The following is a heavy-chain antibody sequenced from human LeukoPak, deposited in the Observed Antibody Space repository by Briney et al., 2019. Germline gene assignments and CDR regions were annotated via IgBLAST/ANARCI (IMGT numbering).Heavy chain of an antibody. Sequence: PGGSLRLSCAASAFTFSSYGMNWVRQAPGKGLEWVSSISSSSDYIHYADSVKGRFTISRDNTKNSLYLQMNSLRAEDTAVYYCARAVDGFGGIYYMDVWGKGTTVTVSS. CDR3: ARAVDGFGGIYYMDV. D-gene: IGHD4-23*01. CDR2: ISSSSDYI. V-gene: IGHV3-21*01. J-gene: IGHJ6*03. CDR1: AFTFSSYG.